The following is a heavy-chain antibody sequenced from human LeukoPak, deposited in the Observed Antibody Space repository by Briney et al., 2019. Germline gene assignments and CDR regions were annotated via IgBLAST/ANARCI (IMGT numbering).Heavy chain of an antibody. CDR2: IYYSGST. D-gene: IGHD6-13*01. J-gene: IGHJ4*02. V-gene: IGHV4-39*01. Sequence: GSLRLSCAASGFTFSTYEMNWVRQPPGKGLEWIGSIYYSGSTYYNPSLKSRVTISVDTSKNQFSLKLSSVNVADTAVYYCASSPISSSFGRYYFDYWGQGTLATVSS. CDR1: GFTFSTYE. CDR3: ASSPISSSFGRYYFDY.